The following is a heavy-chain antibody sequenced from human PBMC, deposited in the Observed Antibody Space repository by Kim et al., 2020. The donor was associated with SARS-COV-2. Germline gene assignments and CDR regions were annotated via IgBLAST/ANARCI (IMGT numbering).Heavy chain of an antibody. Sequence: NKYDADAVKGPLTISRDNSRNTLYLQMNSLRAEDTAVYYCARYSHYGMDVWGQGTTVTVSS. V-gene: IGHV3-33*01. CDR2: NK. CDR3: ARYSHYGMDV. J-gene: IGHJ6*02. D-gene: IGHD2-21*01.